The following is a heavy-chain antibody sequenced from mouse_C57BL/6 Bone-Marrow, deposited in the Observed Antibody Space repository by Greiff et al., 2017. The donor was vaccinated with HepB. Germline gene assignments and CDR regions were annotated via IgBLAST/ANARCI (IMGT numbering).Heavy chain of an antibody. J-gene: IGHJ2*01. CDR1: GYTFTSYG. Sequence: QVQLKESGAELARPGASVKLSCKASGYTFTSYGISWVKQRTGQGLEWIGEIYPRSGNTYYNEKFKGKATLTADKSSSTAYMELRSLTSEDSAVYFCARSDCYGFYFDYWGQGTTLTVSS. CDR3: ARSDCYGFYFDY. V-gene: IGHV1-81*01. D-gene: IGHD1-1*01. CDR2: IYPRSGNT.